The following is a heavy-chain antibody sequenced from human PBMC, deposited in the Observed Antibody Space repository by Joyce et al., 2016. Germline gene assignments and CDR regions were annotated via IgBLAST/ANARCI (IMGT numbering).Heavy chain of an antibody. CDR3: TRGLRGDCSGGSCYSFDH. D-gene: IGHD2-15*01. V-gene: IGHV3-74*01. J-gene: IGHJ4*02. CDR1: GFTFSSYW. Sequence: EVQLVESGGGLVQPGGSLRLSCAASGFTFSSYWMHWVRQGPGKGLVWVAGINTDGTTLTHGDPGKGRLTISRDNAKNTLYAQMTSVRAEDTAVYYCTRGLRGDCSGGSCYSFDHWGQGTLVTVSS. CDR2: INTDGTTL.